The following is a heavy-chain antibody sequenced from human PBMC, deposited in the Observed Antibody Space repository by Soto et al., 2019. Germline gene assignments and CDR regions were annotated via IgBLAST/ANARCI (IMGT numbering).Heavy chain of an antibody. J-gene: IGHJ6*02. CDR2: IYDTGISGYTPST. CDR3: ARGEDAFFYYGLDV. Sequence: SETLSLPCTVSGGSITPSYWSCIRRPPGKGLEWIAYIYDTGISGYTPSTSYNPSLKSRVTMSVDTSKSQFSLKLTSVTAADTAVYYCARGEDAFFYYGLDVWGQGITVTVSS. V-gene: IGHV4-59*01. CDR1: GGSITPSY.